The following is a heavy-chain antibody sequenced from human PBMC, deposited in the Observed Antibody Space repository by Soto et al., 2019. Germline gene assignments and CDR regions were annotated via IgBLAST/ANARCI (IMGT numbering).Heavy chain of an antibody. J-gene: IGHJ5*02. V-gene: IGHV4-59*01. CDR3: ARFSRYYDFWSGYYDWFDP. CDR2: IYYSGST. CDR1: GGSISSYY. Sequence: QVQLQESGPGLVKPSETLSLTCTVSGGSISSYYWSWIRQPPGKGLEWIGYIYYSGSTNYNPSLKSRVTISVDTSKNQFSLKLSSVTAADTAVYYCARFSRYYDFWSGYYDWFDPWGQGTLVTVSS. D-gene: IGHD3-3*01.